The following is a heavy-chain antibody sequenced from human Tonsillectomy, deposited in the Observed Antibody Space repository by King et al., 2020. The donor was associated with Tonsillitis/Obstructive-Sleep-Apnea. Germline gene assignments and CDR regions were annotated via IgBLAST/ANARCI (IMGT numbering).Heavy chain of an antibody. CDR3: AKDLRCSSISCYSDYYYYMDV. CDR2: ISGRGHMT. V-gene: IGHV3-23*01. CDR1: GFTFNSYA. D-gene: IGHD2-2*01. Sequence: VQLLESGGGLVQPGGSLRLSCAASGFTFNSYAMIWVRQAPGKGLEWVSSISGRGHMTYYADSVKGRFTISRDNSKNTVSLQMNSLRAEDTAVYYCAKDLRCSSISCYSDYYYYMDVWGKGTTVTVSS. J-gene: IGHJ6*03.